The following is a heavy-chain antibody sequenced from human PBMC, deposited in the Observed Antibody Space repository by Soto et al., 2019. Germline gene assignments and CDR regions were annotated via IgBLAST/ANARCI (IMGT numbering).Heavy chain of an antibody. CDR2: ISYDEYNK. CDR1: GFTFSDYA. CDR3: AGGNSGYCSSSCYVLKGLDV. J-gene: IGHJ6*02. V-gene: IGHV3-30-3*01. Sequence: QVQLVESGGGVVQPGRSLRLSCAASGFTFSDYAMHWVRQAPGKGLEWVAVISYDEYNKYDADSVRGRFTISRDNSKNTMNLKMNSLRVEDTTLYCWAGGNSGYCSSSCYVLKGLDVWGQGTTVTVSS. D-gene: IGHD2-15*01.